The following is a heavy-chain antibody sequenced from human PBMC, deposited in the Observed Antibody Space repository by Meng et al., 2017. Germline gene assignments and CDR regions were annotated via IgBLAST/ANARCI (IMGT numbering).Heavy chain of an antibody. J-gene: IGHJ3*01. V-gene: IGHV3-48*04. CDR3: ARDPLRGYSGYDF. CDR1: GFTFSSYG. Sequence: GESLKISCAASGFTFSSYGMHWVRQAPGKGLEWVSYISSSGSTIYYADSVKGRFTISRDNAKNSLYLQMNSLRAEDTAVYYCARDPLRGYSGYDFWGQGTMVTVSS. CDR2: ISSSGSTI. D-gene: IGHD5-12*01.